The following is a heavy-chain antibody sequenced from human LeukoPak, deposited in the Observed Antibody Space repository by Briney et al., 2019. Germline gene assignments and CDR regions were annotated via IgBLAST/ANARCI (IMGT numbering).Heavy chain of an antibody. J-gene: IGHJ4*02. Sequence: PGGSLRLSCAASGFTFSSYGMHWVRQAPGKGLEWVAVISYDGSNKYYADSVKGRFTISRDNSKNTLYLQMNSLRAEDTAVYYCAKDRASITMIVVVTPDYWGQGTLVTVSS. V-gene: IGHV3-30*18. CDR1: GFTFSSYG. D-gene: IGHD3-22*01. CDR2: ISYDGSNK. CDR3: AKDRASITMIVVVTPDY.